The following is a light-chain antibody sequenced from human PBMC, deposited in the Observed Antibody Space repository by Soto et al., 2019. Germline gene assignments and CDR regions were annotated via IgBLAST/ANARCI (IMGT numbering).Light chain of an antibody. Sequence: DIQMTQSPSTLSASVGDRVTITCWASQSISSWLAWYQQKPGKAPKLLIYDASSLERGVPTRFSGSGSGTEFTLTISSLQPDDFATYYYQRYNSYSTFGQGTKVDIK. J-gene: IGKJ1*01. V-gene: IGKV1-5*01. CDR3: QRYNSYST. CDR1: QSISSW. CDR2: DAS.